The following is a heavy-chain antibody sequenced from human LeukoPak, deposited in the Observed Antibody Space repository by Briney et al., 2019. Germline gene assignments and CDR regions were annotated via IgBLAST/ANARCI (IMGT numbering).Heavy chain of an antibody. Sequence: GGSLRLSCAVSGITLSNYGMSWVRQAPGKGLEWVAGISDSGGSTKYADSVKGRFTISRDNSKNTLYLQMNSLRAEDTAVYYCAKAQWFSYNYYFDYWGQGTLVTVSS. J-gene: IGHJ4*02. CDR3: AKAQWFSYNYYFDY. V-gene: IGHV3-23*01. CDR2: ISDSGGST. D-gene: IGHD3-22*01. CDR1: GITLSNYG.